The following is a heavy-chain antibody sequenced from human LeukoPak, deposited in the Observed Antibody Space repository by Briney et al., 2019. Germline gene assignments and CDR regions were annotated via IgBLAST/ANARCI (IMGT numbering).Heavy chain of an antibody. CDR2: IYYSGST. J-gene: IGHJ4*02. D-gene: IGHD3-16*01. Sequence: PSETLSLTCTVSGGSISSYYWSWIRQPPGKGLEWIGYIYYSGSTNYNPSLKSRVTISVETSKNQFSLKLSSVTAADTAVYYYARELGGYFDYWGQGTLVTVSS. CDR3: ARELGGYFDY. V-gene: IGHV4-59*01. CDR1: GGSISSYY.